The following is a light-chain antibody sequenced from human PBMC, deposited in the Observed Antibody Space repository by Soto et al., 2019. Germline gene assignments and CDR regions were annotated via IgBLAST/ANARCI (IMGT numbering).Light chain of an antibody. CDR2: EVS. CDR3: SSYTSSSTRV. Sequence: QSALTQPASVSGSPGQSITISCTGTSSDVGGYNYVSWYQQHPGKAPKLMIYEVSNRPSGVSNRFSGSKSCNTASLTISGLHAEDEADYYCSSYTSSSTRVFGGGAKLTV. CDR1: SSDVGGYNY. V-gene: IGLV2-14*01. J-gene: IGLJ2*01.